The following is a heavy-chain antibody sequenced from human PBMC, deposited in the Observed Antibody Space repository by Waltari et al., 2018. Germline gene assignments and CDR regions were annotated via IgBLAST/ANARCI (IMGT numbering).Heavy chain of an antibody. J-gene: IGHJ3*02. Sequence: QVQLVQSGAEVKKPGSSVKVSCKASGGTFSSYAISWVRQAPGQGREWMGGIIPILCTANYAQKFQGRVTITADESTSTAYMELSSLRSEDTAVYYCAGRSGSYGPDAFDIWGQGTMVTVSS. CDR3: AGRSGSYGPDAFDI. V-gene: IGHV1-69*13. CDR1: GGTFSSYA. D-gene: IGHD1-26*01. CDR2: IIPILCTA.